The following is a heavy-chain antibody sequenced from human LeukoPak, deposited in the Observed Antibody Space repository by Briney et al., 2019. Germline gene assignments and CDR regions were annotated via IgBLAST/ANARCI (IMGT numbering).Heavy chain of an antibody. CDR2: IYYIGST. J-gene: IGHJ4*02. D-gene: IGHD3-10*01. Sequence: PSETLSLTCAVYGGSFSGYYWSWIRQPPGKGLEWIGYIYYIGSTNYNPSLKSRVTISVDTSKNQFSLNLSSVTAADTAVYYCARGMVRGADWGQGTLVTVSS. CDR3: ARGMVRGAD. V-gene: IGHV4-59*01. CDR1: GGSFSGYY.